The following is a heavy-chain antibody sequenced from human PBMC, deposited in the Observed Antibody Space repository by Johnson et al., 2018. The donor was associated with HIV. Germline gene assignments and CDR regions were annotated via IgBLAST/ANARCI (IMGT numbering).Heavy chain of an antibody. D-gene: IGHD3-10*01. J-gene: IGHJ3*02. CDR3: ARDGDEGAFDI. Sequence: DVQLVESGGGVVQPGRSLRLSCAASGFTFSSYWMSWVRQAPGKGLEWVANIKQDGSEKYYVDSVKGRFTISRDNAKNSLYLQMNSLRAEDTAVYYCARDGDEGAFDIWGQGTMVTVSS. V-gene: IGHV3-7*05. CDR2: IKQDGSEK. CDR1: GFTFSSYW.